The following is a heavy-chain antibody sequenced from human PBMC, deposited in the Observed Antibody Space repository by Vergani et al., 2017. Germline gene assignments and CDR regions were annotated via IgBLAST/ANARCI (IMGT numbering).Heavy chain of an antibody. CDR1: GGTFSSYA. J-gene: IGHJ4*02. V-gene: IGHV7-4-1*01. D-gene: IGHD6-19*01. CDR3: ARAKRGRLAVGATDS. CDR2: INPTTGNP. Sequence: QVQLVQSGAEVKKPASSVKVSCKASGGTFSSYAIHWVRQAPGQGLEWMGWINPTTGNPTYARAFTGRFVFSLDTSISTAYLQIGSLKAEDTAVYFCARAKRGRLAVGATDSWGQGTLLTVSS.